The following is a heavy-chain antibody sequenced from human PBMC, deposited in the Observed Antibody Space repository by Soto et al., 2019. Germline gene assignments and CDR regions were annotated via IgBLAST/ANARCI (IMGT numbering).Heavy chain of an antibody. V-gene: IGHV1-69*13. D-gene: IGHD3-3*01. J-gene: IGHJ4*02. Sequence: ASVKVSCKASGGTFSSYAISWVRQAPGQGLEWMGGIIPIFGTANYAQKFQGRVTITADESTSTAYMELSSLRSEDTAVYYCASTHAGHDLGPHPSAYWGLGTLVTVSS. CDR3: ASTHAGHDLGPHPSAY. CDR2: IIPIFGTA. CDR1: GGTFSSYA.